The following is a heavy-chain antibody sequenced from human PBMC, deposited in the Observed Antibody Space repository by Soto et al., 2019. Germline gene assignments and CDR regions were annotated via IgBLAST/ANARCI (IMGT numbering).Heavy chain of an antibody. CDR3: AREKSSGYYPHYYYYCGMDV. J-gene: IGHJ6*02. D-gene: IGHD3-22*01. V-gene: IGHV1-69*01. CDR1: GGTFSSYA. CDR2: IIPIFGTA. Sequence: QVQLVQSGAEVKKPGSSVKVSCKASGGTFSSYAISWVRQAPGQGLEWMGGIIPIFGTANYAQKFQGRVTITADESTSTAYMELSSLRSEDTAVYYCAREKSSGYYPHYYYYCGMDVWGQGTTVTVSS.